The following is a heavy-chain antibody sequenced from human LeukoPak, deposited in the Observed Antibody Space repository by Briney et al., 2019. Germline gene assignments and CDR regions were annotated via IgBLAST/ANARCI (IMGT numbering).Heavy chain of an antibody. CDR2: IGPVKSDV. CDR3: ARVPITLAGTKDAKYFQH. J-gene: IGHJ1*01. V-gene: IGHV3-21*01. D-gene: IGHD6-19*01. Sequence: PGGSLRLSCVTSGFNFDRYAMNWVRLAPGKGLEWVSSIGPVKSDVYYAPSVEGRFTISRDDSKNSVFLQMNSLRLDDTAVYYCARVPITLAGTKDAKYFQHWGQGTLVTVSS. CDR1: GFNFDRYA.